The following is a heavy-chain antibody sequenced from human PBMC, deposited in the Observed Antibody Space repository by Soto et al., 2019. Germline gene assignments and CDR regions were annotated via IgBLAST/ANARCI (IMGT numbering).Heavy chain of an antibody. CDR3: ARGGYCSGGSCSGPSFEY. V-gene: IGHV4-34*01. J-gene: IGHJ4*01. CDR1: GGPFSDYY. Sequence: QVQLQQWGAGLLKPSETLSLTCAVHGGPFSDYYWSWIRQPPGKGLEWSGEINQSGSTDYNPSLKSRVTISVDTSKNQFSLKLSSVTAADTALYYCARGGYCSGGSCSGPSFEYWGHGTLVTVSS. CDR2: INQSGST. D-gene: IGHD2-15*01.